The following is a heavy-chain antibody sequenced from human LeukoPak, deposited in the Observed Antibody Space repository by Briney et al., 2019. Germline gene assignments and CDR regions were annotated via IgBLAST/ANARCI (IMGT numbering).Heavy chain of an antibody. Sequence: GASGKVSCKASGYTFTAYYMHWVRQAPGQGLEWMGWINPNSGGTNYAQKFQGRVTMTRDTSISTAYMELSRLRSDDTAVYYCARRIPAGIGAFDMWGQGTMVTVSS. CDR3: ARRIPAGIGAFDM. J-gene: IGHJ3*02. D-gene: IGHD2-2*02. CDR2: INPNSGGT. V-gene: IGHV1-2*02. CDR1: GYTFTAYY.